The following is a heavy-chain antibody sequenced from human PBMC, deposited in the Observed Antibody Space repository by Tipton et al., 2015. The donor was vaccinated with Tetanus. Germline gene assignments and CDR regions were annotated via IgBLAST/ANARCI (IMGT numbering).Heavy chain of an antibody. J-gene: IGHJ4*02. D-gene: IGHD5-24*01. Sequence: SLRLSCAASGFIFSTYGMHWVRQAPGKGLEWVAVISYDGTNKYHTDSVKGRFTISRDNSKNTLYLQMNSLRPEETAVYYCARDRGMATILGSEFDYWGQGTLVTVSS. CDR1: GFIFSTYG. V-gene: IGHV3-30*03. CDR3: ARDRGMATILGSEFDY. CDR2: ISYDGTNK.